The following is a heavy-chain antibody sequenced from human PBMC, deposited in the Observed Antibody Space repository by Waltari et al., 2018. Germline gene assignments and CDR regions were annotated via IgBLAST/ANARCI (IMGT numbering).Heavy chain of an antibody. CDR3: ARGRTIDY. Sequence: QVQLVQSGAEVKKPGASVKVSCKASGYTFTGYYMHWVRQAPGQGLEWMGWINPNSGGTNYAQKSQGRVTMTRDTSISTAYMELSRLRSDDTAVYYCARGRTIDYWGQGTLVTVSS. J-gene: IGHJ4*02. CDR2: INPNSGGT. CDR1: GYTFTGYY. V-gene: IGHV1-2*02.